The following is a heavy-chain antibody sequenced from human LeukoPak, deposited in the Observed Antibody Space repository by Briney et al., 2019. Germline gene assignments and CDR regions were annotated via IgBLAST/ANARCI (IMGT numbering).Heavy chain of an antibody. CDR1: GGSVSSGSYY. CDR2: IYYSGST. J-gene: IGHJ4*02. V-gene: IGHV4-61*01. D-gene: IGHD3-10*01. Sequence: SETLSLTCTVSGGSVSSGSYYWSWIRQPPGKGLEWIGYIYYSGSTKNNRSLKSRVTIAVDTSNNQFSLKLRSVTAADTAVYYCASVLWFGELGLDYWGQGTLVTVSS. CDR3: ASVLWFGELGLDY.